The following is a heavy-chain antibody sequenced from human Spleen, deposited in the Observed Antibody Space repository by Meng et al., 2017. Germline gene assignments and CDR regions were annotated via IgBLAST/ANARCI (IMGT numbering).Heavy chain of an antibody. CDR3: ARKLPVGGVEYYFDY. J-gene: IGHJ4*02. CDR1: GYTFSDYY. V-gene: IGHV1-2*02. CDR2: IRPKTGGT. D-gene: IGHD6-19*01. Sequence: QVQLVQSGAEVKKPGASVKVSCKTSGYTFSDYYIHWVRQAPGQGLEWMGYIRPKTGGTNYAQSFQGRVTMTRDTSISTAYMELSRLRSDDTAVYYCARKLPVGGVEYYFDYWGQGTLVTVSS.